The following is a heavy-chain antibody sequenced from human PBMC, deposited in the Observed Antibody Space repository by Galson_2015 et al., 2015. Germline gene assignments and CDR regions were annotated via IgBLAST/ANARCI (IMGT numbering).Heavy chain of an antibody. D-gene: IGHD3-3*01. CDR2: ISDDGNDK. CDR3: ARPGGMKCLLSYWYLDL. V-gene: IGHV3-30*01. J-gene: IGHJ2*01. CDR1: GFTFRNFP. Sequence: SLRLSCAASGFTFRNFPMHWVRQAPGKGLEWVAVISDDGNDKNYADSVKGRFTISRDSYQNTLFLQVDSLRTEDTAVYYCARPGGMKCLLSYWYLDLWGRGALVTVSS.